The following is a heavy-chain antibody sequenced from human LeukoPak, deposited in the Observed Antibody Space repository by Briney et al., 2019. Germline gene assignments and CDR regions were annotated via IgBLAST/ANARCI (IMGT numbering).Heavy chain of an antibody. Sequence: GASVKVSCKTSGYIFTTYGISWVRQAPGQGLEWMGWIGPYNGNTNYAPNIKGRATMTTDTSTSTAYMELRSLRSDDTAVYYCARQYHYDSSGSYQEWHIDYWGQGTLVTVSS. V-gene: IGHV1-18*01. D-gene: IGHD3-22*01. CDR1: GYIFTTYG. CDR2: IGPYNGNT. J-gene: IGHJ4*02. CDR3: ARQYHYDSSGSYQEWHIDY.